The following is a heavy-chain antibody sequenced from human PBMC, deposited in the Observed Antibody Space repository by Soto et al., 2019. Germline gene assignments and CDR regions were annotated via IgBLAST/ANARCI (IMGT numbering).Heavy chain of an antibody. J-gene: IGHJ3*02. Sequence: SETLSLTCTVSGDSISNYYWSWIRQPPGKGLEWIGYIDYSGTTNYNPSLKSRVTMSVDTSNNQVSLNLNSVTVADTAVYYCARQPPATAAFDIWGQGTMVT. CDR2: IDYSGTT. CDR3: ARQPPATAAFDI. D-gene: IGHD5-12*01. CDR1: GDSISNYY. V-gene: IGHV4-59*08.